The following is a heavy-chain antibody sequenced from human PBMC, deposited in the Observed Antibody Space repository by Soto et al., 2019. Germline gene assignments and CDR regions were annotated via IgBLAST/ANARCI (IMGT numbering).Heavy chain of an antibody. CDR2: ISYDGSNK. V-gene: IGHV3-30*18. D-gene: IGHD5-12*01. CDR1: GFTFSSYG. J-gene: IGHJ4*02. Sequence: GGSLRLSCAASGFTFSSYGMHWVRQAPGKGLEWVAVISYDGSNKYYADSVKGRFTISRDNSKNTLYLQMNSLRAEDTAVYYCAKDPRPGMATINYFDYWGQGTLVTVSS. CDR3: AKDPRPGMATINYFDY.